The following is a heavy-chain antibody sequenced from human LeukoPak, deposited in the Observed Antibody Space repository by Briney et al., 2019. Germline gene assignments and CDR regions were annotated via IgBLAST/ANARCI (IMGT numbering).Heavy chain of an antibody. CDR2: IYYSGTT. J-gene: IGHJ4*02. V-gene: IGHV4-30-4*01. CDR3: ARLVVTGTTIKH. D-gene: IGHD1-7*01. CDR1: GGSISSGDYY. Sequence: SETLSLTCTVSGGSISSGDYYWSWIRQPPGKGLEWIGYIYYSGTTYYNPSLKSRVTISVDTSKNQFSLKLTSVTAADTAVYYCARLVVTGTTIKHWGQGTLVTVSS.